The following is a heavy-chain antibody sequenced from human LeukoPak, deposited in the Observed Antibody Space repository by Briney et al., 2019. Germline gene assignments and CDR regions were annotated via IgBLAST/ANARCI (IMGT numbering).Heavy chain of an antibody. V-gene: IGHV3-23*01. Sequence: GGSLRLSCAASGLTFSSYAMSWVRQAPGKGLEWVSAISGSGGSTYYADSVKGRFTISRDNSKNTLYLQMNSLRAEDTAVYYCAKDCGLRGAIAYYFDYWGQGTLVTVSS. CDR3: AKDCGLRGAIAYYFDY. D-gene: IGHD2-21*01. J-gene: IGHJ4*02. CDR1: GLTFSSYA. CDR2: ISGSGGST.